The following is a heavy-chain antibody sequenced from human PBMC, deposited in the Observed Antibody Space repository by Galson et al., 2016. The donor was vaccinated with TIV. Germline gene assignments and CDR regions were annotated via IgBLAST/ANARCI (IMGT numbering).Heavy chain of an antibody. J-gene: IGHJ4*02. D-gene: IGHD3-10*01. CDR1: GYTFTRYY. Sequence: SVKVSCKASGYTFTRYYMHWMRQAPGQGFEWMGVIDPSGGSTTYAQKFQGRVTMTRDTSTSTVYMELSSLTSEDTAVYYCATYGSGRQASFDFWGQGTLVTVSS. CDR3: ATYGSGRQASFDF. CDR2: IDPSGGST. V-gene: IGHV1-46*03.